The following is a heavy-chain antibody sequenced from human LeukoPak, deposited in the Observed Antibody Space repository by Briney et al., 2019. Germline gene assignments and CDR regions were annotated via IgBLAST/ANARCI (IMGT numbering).Heavy chain of an antibody. V-gene: IGHV3-23*01. CDR2: ISTSGDNT. CDR3: APDPNKWLRNY. CDR1: GFTFSNAW. D-gene: IGHD5-12*01. J-gene: IGHJ4*02. Sequence: GGSLRLSCAASGFTFSNAWMNWVRQAPGKGLEWVSTISTSGDNTYYADSVKGRFTISRDNSKNTLYLQMSSLRAEDTAVYYCAPDPNKWLRNYWGQGTLVTVSS.